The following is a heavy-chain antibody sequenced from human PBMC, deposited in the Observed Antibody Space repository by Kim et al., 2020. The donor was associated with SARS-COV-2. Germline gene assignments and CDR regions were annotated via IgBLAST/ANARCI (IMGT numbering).Heavy chain of an antibody. Sequence: GGSLRLSCAASGFTFSSYGMHWVRQAPGKGLEWVALIWFDGTNKHYADSVKGRFTISRDNSKNMVYLQMDSLRLEDTAAYYCARESPGEVDYSDSTAYFLTPDHWGQGTLVTVSS. J-gene: IGHJ4*02. V-gene: IGHV3-33*08. CDR2: IWFDGTNK. CDR3: ARESPGEVDYSDSTAYFLTPDH. CDR1: GFTFSSYG. D-gene: IGHD3-22*01.